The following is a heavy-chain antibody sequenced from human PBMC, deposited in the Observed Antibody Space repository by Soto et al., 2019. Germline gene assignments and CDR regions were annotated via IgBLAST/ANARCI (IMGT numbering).Heavy chain of an antibody. V-gene: IGHV3-23*01. Sequence: GGSLILSCAASGFTFSTYAMSWVRQAAGKGLEWVSTISDSGSTYYADSVKGRFTISRDNSKNTLYQEMNSLRAEDTAVYYCAKDRYCRGGSGYTGGLYYFDYWGQGTLVTVSS. CDR2: ISDSGST. CDR3: AKDRYCRGGSGYTGGLYYFDY. D-gene: IGHD2-15*01. CDR1: GFTFSTYA. J-gene: IGHJ4*02.